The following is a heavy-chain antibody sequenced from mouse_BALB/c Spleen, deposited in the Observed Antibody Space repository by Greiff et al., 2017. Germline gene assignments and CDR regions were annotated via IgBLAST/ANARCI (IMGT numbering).Heavy chain of an antibody. J-gene: IGHJ1*01. V-gene: IGHV1-9*01. CDR3: ARGAVVAPDRYFDG. D-gene: IGHD1-1*02. Sequence: QVQLQQSGAELMKPGASVTISCTATGYTFSSYWIEWVKQRPGHGLEWIGEILPGGGSTYYNEKFKGKATFTVDTSSNTAYMQLSSLTSENSAVYYYARGAVVAPDRYFDGWGAGTTVTVSS. CDR2: ILPGGGST. CDR1: GYTFSSYW.